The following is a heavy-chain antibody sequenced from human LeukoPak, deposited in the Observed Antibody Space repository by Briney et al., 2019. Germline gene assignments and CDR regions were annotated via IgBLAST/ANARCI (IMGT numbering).Heavy chain of an antibody. V-gene: IGHV4-4*07. D-gene: IGHD6-13*01. Sequence: SETLSLTCTVSGGSISSYYWSWIRQPAGKGLEWIGRIYTSGSTNYNPSLKSRVTMSVDTSKNQFSLKLSSVTAADAAVYYCAGEISIAADAPYNWFDPWGQGTLVTVSS. J-gene: IGHJ5*02. CDR3: AGEISIAADAPYNWFDP. CDR2: IYTSGST. CDR1: GGSISSYY.